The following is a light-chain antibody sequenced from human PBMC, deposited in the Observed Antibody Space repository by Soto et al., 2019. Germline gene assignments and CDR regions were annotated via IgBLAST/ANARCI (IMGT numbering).Light chain of an antibody. Sequence: DIQMTQSPSSLSASVGDRVTITCRASQSITTYLNWYRQKPGKAPKLLIYAASSLQSGVPSRFSGSGSGTDFTLTISGLQPEDFAVYYCQQYGGSPRTFGQGTKVDIK. V-gene: IGKV1-39*01. CDR3: QQYGGSPRT. CDR1: QSITTY. CDR2: AAS. J-gene: IGKJ1*01.